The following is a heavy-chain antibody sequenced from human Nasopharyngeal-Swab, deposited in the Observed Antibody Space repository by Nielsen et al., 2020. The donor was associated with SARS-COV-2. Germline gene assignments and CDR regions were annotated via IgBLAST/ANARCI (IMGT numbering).Heavy chain of an antibody. D-gene: IGHD2-2*01. J-gene: IGHJ2*01. V-gene: IGHV1-8*01. CDR2: MNPNSGNT. CDR3: ARGLVVVPGGNDWYFDL. CDR1: GYTFTSYD. Sequence: ASVKVSCKASGYTFTSYDINWVRQATGQGLEWMGWMNPNSGNTGYAQKFQGRVTMTRNTSISTAYMELSSLRSEDTAVYYCARGLVVVPGGNDWYFDLWGRGTLVTVSS.